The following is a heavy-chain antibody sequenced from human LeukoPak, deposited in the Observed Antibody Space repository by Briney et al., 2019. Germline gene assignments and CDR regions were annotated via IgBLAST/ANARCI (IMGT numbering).Heavy chain of an antibody. CDR2: IIPIFGTA. D-gene: IGHD3-10*01. CDR3: ARAKGRWFGELFSYFDY. Sequence: SVKVSCKASGGTFSSYTINWVRQAPGQGLEWMGGIIPIFGTANYAQKFQGRVTITADESTSTAYMELSSLRSEDTAVYYCARAKGRWFGELFSYFDYWGQGTLVTVSS. CDR1: GGTFSSYT. V-gene: IGHV1-69*13. J-gene: IGHJ4*02.